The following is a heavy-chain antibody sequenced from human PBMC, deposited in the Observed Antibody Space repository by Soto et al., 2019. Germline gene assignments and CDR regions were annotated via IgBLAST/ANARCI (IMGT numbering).Heavy chain of an antibody. CDR2: ISDSGKT. CDR1: GDSIGSYY. V-gene: IGHV4-59*01. CDR3: ARGRAIYGEWDYFDL. J-gene: IGHJ4*02. Sequence: PSETLSLTCTVSGDSIGSYYWTWIRQPPGRGLQWLGFISDSGKTDSDSSLKGRLPMSLHKSKNQFSLSLTSVTAADTALSFCARGRAIYGEWDYFDLWGQGALVTPPQ. D-gene: IGHD3-10*01.